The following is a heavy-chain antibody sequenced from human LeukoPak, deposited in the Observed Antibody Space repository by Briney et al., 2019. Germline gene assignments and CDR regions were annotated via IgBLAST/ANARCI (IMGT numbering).Heavy chain of an antibody. J-gene: IGHJ4*02. D-gene: IGHD5-18*01. Sequence: GASVKVSCKASGYTFTGYYMHWVRQAPGQGLEWMGRINPNSGGTNYAQKFQGRVTMTRDTSISTAYMELSRLRSDDTAVYHCARDRGGYSSPYYFDYWGQGTLVTVSS. CDR2: INPNSGGT. V-gene: IGHV1-2*06. CDR1: GYTFTGYY. CDR3: ARDRGGYSSPYYFDY.